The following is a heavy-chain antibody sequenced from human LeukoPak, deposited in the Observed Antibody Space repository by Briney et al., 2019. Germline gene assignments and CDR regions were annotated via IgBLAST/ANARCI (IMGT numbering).Heavy chain of an antibody. CDR3: ALSDRGGPVDY. CDR1: GGSISSSNYY. V-gene: IGHV4-39*01. J-gene: IGHJ4*02. CDR2: IYYSGST. Sequence: SETLSLTCTVSGGSISSSNYYWGWIRQPPGKGLEWIGNIYYSGSTFYNPSLKSRVTISVDTSKNQFSLKLSSVTAADTAVYYCALSDRGGPVDYWGQGTLVTVSS. D-gene: IGHD3-10*01.